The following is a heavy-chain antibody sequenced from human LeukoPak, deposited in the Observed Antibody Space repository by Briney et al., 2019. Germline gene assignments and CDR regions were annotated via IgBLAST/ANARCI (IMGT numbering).Heavy chain of an antibody. CDR1: GGTFSSYA. J-gene: IGHJ4*02. CDR2: IIPILGIA. Sequence: SVKVSCKASGGTFSSYAISWVRQAPGQGLEWMGRIIPILGIANYAQKFQGRVTITANKSTSTAYMELSSLRSEDTAVYYCATSPPGGFDYWGQGTLVTVSS. D-gene: IGHD2-2*01. V-gene: IGHV1-69*04. CDR3: ATSPPGGFDY.